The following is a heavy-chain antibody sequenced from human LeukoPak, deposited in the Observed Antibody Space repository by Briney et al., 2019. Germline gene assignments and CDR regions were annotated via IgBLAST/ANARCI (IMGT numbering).Heavy chain of an antibody. CDR3: ARDRCAYGDYLYAFDI. J-gene: IGHJ3*02. CDR2: ISAYNGNT. CDR1: GYTFTSYG. D-gene: IGHD4-17*01. Sequence: ASVKVSCKASGYTFTSYGISWVRQAPGQGLEWMGWISAYNGNTNYAQKLQGRVTMTTDTSTSTAYMELRSLRSDDTAVYYCARDRCAYGDYLYAFDIWGQGTMVTVSS. V-gene: IGHV1-18*01.